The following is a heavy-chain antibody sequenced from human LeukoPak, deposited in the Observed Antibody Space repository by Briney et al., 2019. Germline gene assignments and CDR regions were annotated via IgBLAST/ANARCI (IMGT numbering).Heavy chain of an antibody. J-gene: IGHJ4*02. CDR2: IWYDGGNK. Sequence: GSLRLSCAASGFTFSYYGMHWVRQAPGKGLEWVAYIWYDGGNKYYADSVKGRFTISRDNAKNSLYLQMNSLRAEDTAVYYCARDHTDYDFWSGLRDDFDYWGQGTLVTVSS. V-gene: IGHV3-33*01. CDR1: GFTFSYYG. D-gene: IGHD3-3*01. CDR3: ARDHTDYDFWSGLRDDFDY.